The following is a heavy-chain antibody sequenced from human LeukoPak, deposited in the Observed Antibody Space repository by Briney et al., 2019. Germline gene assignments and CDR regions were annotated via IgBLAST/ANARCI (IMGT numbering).Heavy chain of an antibody. CDR1: GFTFSSHC. D-gene: IGHD2-2*01. CDR3: ARVVSTLAFDI. CDR2: IRGNGDST. Sequence: GGSLTLSCSASGFTFSSHCMQWVRQAPGTGMDWVTAIRGNGDSTFYALSVKGRFTISRDISKNTLYLQMNSLRSEDTAVFYCARVVSTLAFDIWG. V-gene: IGHV3-23*01. J-gene: IGHJ3*02.